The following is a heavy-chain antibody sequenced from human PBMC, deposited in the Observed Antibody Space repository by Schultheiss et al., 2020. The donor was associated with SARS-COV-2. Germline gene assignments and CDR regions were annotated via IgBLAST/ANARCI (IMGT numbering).Heavy chain of an antibody. CDR3: AKDRVRGVIDY. D-gene: IGHD3-10*01. J-gene: IGHJ4*02. CDR2: ISGSGGST. V-gene: IGHV3-23*01. CDR1: GFTFSSYA. Sequence: GGSLRLSCAASGFTFSSYAMSWVRQAPGKGLEWVSAISGSGGSTYYADSVKGRFTISRDNAKNSLYLQMNSLRAEDTAVYYCAKDRVRGVIDYWGQGTLVTVSS.